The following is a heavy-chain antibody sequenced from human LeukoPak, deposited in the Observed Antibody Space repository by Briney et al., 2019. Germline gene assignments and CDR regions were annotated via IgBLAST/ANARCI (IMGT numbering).Heavy chain of an antibody. J-gene: IGHJ4*02. CDR3: ARDSRYDFWSGFVDY. D-gene: IGHD3-3*01. CDR1: GFTFSSYA. Sequence: GGSLRLSCAASGFTFSSYAMSWVRQAPGKGLEWVSAISGSGGSTCYADSVKGRFTISRDNAKNSLYLQMNSLRAEDTAVYYCARDSRYDFWSGFVDYWGQGTLVTVSS. V-gene: IGHV3-23*01. CDR2: ISGSGGST.